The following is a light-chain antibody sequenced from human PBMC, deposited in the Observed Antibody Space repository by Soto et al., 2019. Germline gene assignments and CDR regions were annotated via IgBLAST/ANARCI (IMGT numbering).Light chain of an antibody. CDR2: GAS. Sequence: EIVMTQSPATLSVSPGERATFSCRASQSVSSNLAWYQQKPGQAPRLLIYGASNRATGIPDRFSGSGSGTDFTLTISRLEPEDFAVYYCQQYDSSPRTFGQGTKVDIK. CDR3: QQYDSSPRT. CDR1: QSVSSN. V-gene: IGKV3-20*01. J-gene: IGKJ1*01.